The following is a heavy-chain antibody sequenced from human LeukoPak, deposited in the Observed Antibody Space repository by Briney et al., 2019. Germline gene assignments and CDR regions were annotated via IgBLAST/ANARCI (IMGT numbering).Heavy chain of an antibody. V-gene: IGHV3-NL1*01. J-gene: IGHJ4*02. Sequence: GGSLRLSCAASGFTFSSYGMHWVRQAPGKGLEWVSVIHLDGTTYYADSVKGRFTISRDNSKNRVYLEMNNLRPEDTALYYCAGGSDTNYWGQGTLVTVSS. CDR1: GFTFSSYG. CDR2: IHLDGTT. D-gene: IGHD2-8*01. CDR3: AGGSDTNY.